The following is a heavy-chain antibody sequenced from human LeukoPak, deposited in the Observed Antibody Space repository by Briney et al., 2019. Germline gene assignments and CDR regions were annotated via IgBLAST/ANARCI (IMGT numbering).Heavy chain of an antibody. Sequence: ASVKVSCKVSGYTLTELSMHWVRQAPGKGLEWMGGFDPEDGETIYAQKFQGRVTMTEDTSTDTAYMELSSLRSEDTAVYYCATALAAAGTIYYYYYGMDVWGQGTTVTVSS. J-gene: IGHJ6*02. V-gene: IGHV1-24*01. CDR1: GYTLTELS. CDR3: ATALAAAGTIYYYYYGMDV. CDR2: FDPEDGET. D-gene: IGHD6-13*01.